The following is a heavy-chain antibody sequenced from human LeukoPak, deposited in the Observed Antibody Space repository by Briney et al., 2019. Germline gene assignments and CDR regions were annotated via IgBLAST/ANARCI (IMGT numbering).Heavy chain of an antibody. CDR3: AGIDCSGGSCYFDY. CDR1: GFTFGDYY. Sequence: GGSLRLSCAASGFTFGDYYMSWVRQAPGKGLEWVSVIYSGGSTYYADSVKGRFTISRDNSKNTLYLQMNSLRAEDTAVYYCAGIDCSGGSCYFDYWGQGTLVTVSS. CDR2: IYSGGST. D-gene: IGHD2-15*01. V-gene: IGHV3-53*01. J-gene: IGHJ4*02.